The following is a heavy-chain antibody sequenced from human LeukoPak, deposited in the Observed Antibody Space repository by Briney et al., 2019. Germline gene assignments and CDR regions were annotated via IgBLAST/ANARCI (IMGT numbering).Heavy chain of an antibody. CDR3: AKSASSWPLYYFDY. V-gene: IGHV3-20*04. D-gene: IGHD6-13*01. Sequence: GGSLRLSCAASGFTFDVYGMSWVRRAPGKGLEWVSGLNWSGGSTGCADSVKGRFIISRDNAKNCLYLQMNSLRAEDTALYYCAKSASSWPLYYFDYWGQGTLVTVSS. CDR1: GFTFDVYG. CDR2: LNWSGGST. J-gene: IGHJ4*02.